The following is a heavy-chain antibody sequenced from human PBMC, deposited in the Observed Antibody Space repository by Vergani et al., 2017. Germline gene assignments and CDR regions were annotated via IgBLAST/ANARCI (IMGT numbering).Heavy chain of an antibody. J-gene: IGHJ4*02. D-gene: IGHD3-3*01. Sequence: QLQLPESGPGLVKPSEPLSLTCTVSGGSLSSSSYYWGWIRQPPGEGLEWIGSIYYSGRTYYNPSLKSRVTISVDTSKNQFSLKLSSVTAADTAVYYCARLIFGVVNVFDYWGQGTLVTVSS. CDR1: GGSLSSSSYY. CDR2: IYYSGRT. CDR3: ARLIFGVVNVFDY. V-gene: IGHV4-39*01.